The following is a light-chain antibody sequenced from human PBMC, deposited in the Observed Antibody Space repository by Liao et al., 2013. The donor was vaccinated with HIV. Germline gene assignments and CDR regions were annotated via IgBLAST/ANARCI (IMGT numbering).Light chain of an antibody. CDR1: KLGDKF. Sequence: SYELTQPPSVSVSPGQTASITCSGDKLGDKFASWYQQKSGQSPMMLIYEDTKRPSGIPERFSGSSSGDTATLTISGAQALDEADYYCQAWDSRGVFGTGTKVIVL. CDR2: EDT. CDR3: QAWDSRGV. J-gene: IGLJ1*01. V-gene: IGLV3-1*01.